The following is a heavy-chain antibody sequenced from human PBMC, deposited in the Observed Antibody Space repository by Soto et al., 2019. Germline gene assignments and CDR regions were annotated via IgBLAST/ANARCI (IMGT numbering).Heavy chain of an antibody. V-gene: IGHV1-18*01. CDR3: ASKSDFWSGYWYFDL. CDR2: ISAYNGNT. CDR1: GYTFTSYG. J-gene: IGHJ2*01. Sequence: RASVKVSCKASGYTFTSYGISWVRQAPGQGLEWTGWISAYNGNTNYAQKLQGRVTMTTDTSTSTAYMELRSLRSDDTAVYYCASKSDFWSGYWYFDLWGRGTLVTVSS. D-gene: IGHD3-3*01.